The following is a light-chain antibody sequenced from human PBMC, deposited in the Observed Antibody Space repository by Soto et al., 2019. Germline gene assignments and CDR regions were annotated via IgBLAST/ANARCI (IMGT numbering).Light chain of an antibody. V-gene: IGLV1-44*01. CDR2: SNN. CDR1: ISNIGTNT. J-gene: IGLJ1*01. CDR3: AAWDDSVNGRGYV. Sequence: QSVLTQPPSASGTPGQRATISCSGSISNIGTNTVSWYQQLPGTAPKLLIFSNNQRPSGVTDRFSGSKSGTSASLAISGLQSEDEADYFCAAWDDSVNGRGYVFGTGTKVTVL.